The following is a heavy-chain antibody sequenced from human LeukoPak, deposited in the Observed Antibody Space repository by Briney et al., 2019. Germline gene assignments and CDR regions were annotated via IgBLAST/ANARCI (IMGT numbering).Heavy chain of an antibody. Sequence: GASVKVSCKASGGTFSSYAISWVRQAPGQGLEWMGGIIPIFGTANYAQKFQGRVTITADESTSTAYMELSSLRSEDTAVYYCARVLSLGQQRDAFDIWGQGTMVTVSS. CDR1: GGTFSSYA. CDR2: IIPIFGTA. CDR3: ARVLSLGQQRDAFDI. D-gene: IGHD3-16*01. V-gene: IGHV1-69*13. J-gene: IGHJ3*02.